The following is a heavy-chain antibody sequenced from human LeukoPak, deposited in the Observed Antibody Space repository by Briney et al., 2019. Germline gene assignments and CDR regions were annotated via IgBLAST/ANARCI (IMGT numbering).Heavy chain of an antibody. CDR3: ARDGVRGGNGFDY. CDR1: GGSISSGGHY. J-gene: IGHJ4*02. Sequence: SETLSLTCTVSGGSISSGGHYWSWIRQHPGKGLEWIGYIYYSGSTYYNPSLKSRVTISVDTSKNQFSLKLSSVTAADTAVYYCARDGVRGGNGFDYWGQGTLVTVSS. D-gene: IGHD2-8*01. V-gene: IGHV4-31*03. CDR2: IYYSGST.